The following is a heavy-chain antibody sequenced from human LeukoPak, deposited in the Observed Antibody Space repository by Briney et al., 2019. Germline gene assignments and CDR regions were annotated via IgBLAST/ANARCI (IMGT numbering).Heavy chain of an antibody. D-gene: IGHD5-12*01. Sequence: SETLSLTCTVSGYSISSGSYYWSWIRQPAGKGLEWIGRIYTSGSTNYNPSLKSRVTISVDTSKNQFSLKLSSVTAADTAVYYCAREGGGVSGYADYWGQGTLVTVSS. CDR3: AREGGGVSGYADY. CDR1: GYSISSGSYY. CDR2: IYTSGST. V-gene: IGHV4-61*02. J-gene: IGHJ4*02.